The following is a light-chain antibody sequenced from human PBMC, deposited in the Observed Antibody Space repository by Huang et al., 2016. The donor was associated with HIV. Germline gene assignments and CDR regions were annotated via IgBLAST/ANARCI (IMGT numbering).Light chain of an antibody. CDR2: AAS. CDR1: QDISNY. Sequence: AIRITQSPSSLSASTGDRVTITCRASQDISNYLAWYQQKPGEAPKLLIFAASTLQSGGPSRCSGGGSGTDFTLTINCLQSEDLATYFCQQYDTYPHTFGQGTRVEIK. J-gene: IGKJ5*01. CDR3: QQYDTYPHT. V-gene: IGKV1-8*01.